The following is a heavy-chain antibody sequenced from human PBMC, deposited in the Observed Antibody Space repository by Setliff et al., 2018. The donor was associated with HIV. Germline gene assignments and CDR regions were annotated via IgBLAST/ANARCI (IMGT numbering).Heavy chain of an antibody. CDR1: GGTFSSYA. J-gene: IGHJ3*02. CDR2: IIPILGIA. Sequence: SVKVSCKASGGTFSSYAISWVRQAPGQGLEWMGGIIPILGIANYAQKFQGRVAMTRDTSTSTAYMELSSLRSEDTAVYYCASAGAWQRNALDIWGQGTMVTVSS. CDR3: ASAGAWQRNALDI. V-gene: IGHV1-69*10. D-gene: IGHD5-12*01.